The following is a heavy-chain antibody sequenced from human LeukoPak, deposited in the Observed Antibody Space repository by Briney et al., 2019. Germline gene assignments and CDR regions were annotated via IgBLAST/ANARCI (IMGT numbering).Heavy chain of an antibody. CDR3: ARSVDGYNGY. CDR2: IYYSGST. V-gene: IGHV4-31*03. D-gene: IGHD5-24*01. J-gene: IGHJ4*02. Sequence: SETLSLTCTVSGGSISSGGYYWSWIRQHPGKGLEWIGYIYYSGSTYYNPSLKSRVTISVDTSKNQFSLKLSSVTAADTAVYYCARSVDGYNGYWGQGTLVTVSS. CDR1: GGSISSGGYY.